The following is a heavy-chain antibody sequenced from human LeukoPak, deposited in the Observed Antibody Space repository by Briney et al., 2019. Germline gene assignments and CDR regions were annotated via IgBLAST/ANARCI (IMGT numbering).Heavy chain of an antibody. CDR2: IYTSGST. Sequence: TLSLTCTVSGGSISSGSYYWSWIRQPAGKGLEWIGRIYTSGSTNYNPSPKSRVTISVDTSKNQFSLKLSSVTAADTAVYYCARTGSSWYVFDYWGQGTLVTVSS. J-gene: IGHJ4*02. D-gene: IGHD6-13*01. V-gene: IGHV4-61*02. CDR3: ARTGSSWYVFDY. CDR1: GGSISSGSYY.